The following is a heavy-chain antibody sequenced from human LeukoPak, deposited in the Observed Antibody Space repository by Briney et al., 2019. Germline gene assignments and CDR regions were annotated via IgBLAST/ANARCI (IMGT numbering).Heavy chain of an antibody. J-gene: IGHJ4*02. D-gene: IGHD6-19*01. CDR1: GGSISSSSYY. Sequence: SETLSLTYTVSGGSISSSSYYWGWIRQPPGKGLEWIGSIYYSGSTYYNPSLKSRVTISVDTSKNQFSLKLSSVTAADTAVYYCARLLAGTDYWGQGTLVTVSS. CDR2: IYYSGST. V-gene: IGHV4-39*01. CDR3: ARLLAGTDY.